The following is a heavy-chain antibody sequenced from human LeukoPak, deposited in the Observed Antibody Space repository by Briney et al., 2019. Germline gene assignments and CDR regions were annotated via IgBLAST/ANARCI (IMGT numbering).Heavy chain of an antibody. J-gene: IGHJ4*02. V-gene: IGHV3-23*01. CDR3: AKGSSGYFFDY. CDR1: GFTFSSNG. Sequence: GGSLRLSCAASGFTFSSNGMSWVRQVTGKGLDWVSPITGSGGGTFYADSVKGRFTISRDNSNNMVYLQMNSLRAEDTAVYYCAKGSSGYFFDYWGLGTLVTVSS. CDR2: ITGSGGGT. D-gene: IGHD5/OR15-5a*01.